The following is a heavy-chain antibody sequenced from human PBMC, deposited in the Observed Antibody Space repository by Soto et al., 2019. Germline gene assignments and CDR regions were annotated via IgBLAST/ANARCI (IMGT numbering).Heavy chain of an antibody. CDR3: ARISSVDPYGYVNGGLDV. Sequence: QVQLQQSGPGLVKPSETLSLTCSVSGGSIRSYYWSWIRQSPEKGLEWIGYFYHSGNSNYNPSLKSRVTISVDTTKIQLSLSLRSVTAADTAVYFCARISSVDPYGYVNGGLDVWGQGTTVTFSS. V-gene: IGHV4-59*01. J-gene: IGHJ6*02. CDR2: FYHSGNS. CDR1: GGSIRSYY. D-gene: IGHD5-18*01.